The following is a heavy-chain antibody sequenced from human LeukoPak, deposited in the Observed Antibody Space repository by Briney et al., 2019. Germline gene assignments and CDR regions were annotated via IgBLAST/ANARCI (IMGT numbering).Heavy chain of an antibody. Sequence: GGSLRLSCAASGFTFSNYLIHWVHQAPGKGLVWVSRINSDGSTTNYADSVKGRFTISRDNAKSTVYLQVNSLRAEDTAVYYCARGSAAPGLIEYWGQGTLVTVSS. CDR1: GFTFSNYL. J-gene: IGHJ4*02. V-gene: IGHV3-74*01. CDR3: ARGSAAPGLIEY. CDR2: INSDGSTT. D-gene: IGHD6-13*01.